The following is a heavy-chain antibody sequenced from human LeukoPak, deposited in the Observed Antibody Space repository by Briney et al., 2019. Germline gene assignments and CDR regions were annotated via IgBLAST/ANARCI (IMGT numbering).Heavy chain of an antibody. CDR1: GGSFSGYY. CDR3: ATGKQTYYYDSSGYRDAFDI. Sequence: SETLSLTCAVYGGSFSGYYWSWIRQPPGKGLEWIGEINHSGSTNYNPSLKSRVTISVDTSKNQFSLKLSSVTAADTAAYYCATGKQTYYYDSSGYRDAFDIWGQGTMVTVSS. CDR2: INHSGST. J-gene: IGHJ3*02. D-gene: IGHD3-22*01. V-gene: IGHV4-34*01.